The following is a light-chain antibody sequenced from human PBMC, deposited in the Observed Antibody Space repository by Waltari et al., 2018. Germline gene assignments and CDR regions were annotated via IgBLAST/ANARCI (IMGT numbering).Light chain of an antibody. CDR1: QNILHTSNNLND. CDR3: QQYYSAVT. J-gene: IGKJ4*01. V-gene: IGKV4-1*01. CDR2: WAS. Sequence: DIVMTQSPDSLAVSLGERATINCKSSQNILHTSNNLNDLAWYQQKPGQPPKLLIYWASIRQFGVPARFSGGGSGTDFTLTIASLQAEDVAIYYCQQYYSAVTFGGGTKVEIK.